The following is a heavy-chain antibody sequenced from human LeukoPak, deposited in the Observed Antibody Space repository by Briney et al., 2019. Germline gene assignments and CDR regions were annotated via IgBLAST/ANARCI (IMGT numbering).Heavy chain of an antibody. CDR2: INHSGST. J-gene: IGHJ4*02. CDR3: ARVRKTYGSGSPTLYYFDY. Sequence: SETPSLTCAVYGGSFSGYYWSWIRQPPGKGLEWIGEINHSGSTNYNPSLKSRVTISVDTSKNQFSLRLSSVTAADTAVYYCARVRKTYGSGSPTLYYFDYWGQGTLVTVSS. CDR1: GGSFSGYY. D-gene: IGHD3-10*01. V-gene: IGHV4-34*01.